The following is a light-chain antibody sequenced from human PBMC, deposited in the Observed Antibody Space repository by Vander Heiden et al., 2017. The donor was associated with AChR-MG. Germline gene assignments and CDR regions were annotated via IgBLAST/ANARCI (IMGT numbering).Light chain of an antibody. CDR2: LNHDGSH. V-gene: IGLV4-69*01. CDR3: QTWDTGIRV. J-gene: IGLJ3*02. Sequence: LVLTQAPPASGSLGGSVKLTCTLSSGHSSYAIAWHQQQPEKGPRYLMKLNHDGSHTKGDGIPDRFSGSRSGAERYLTISSLQSEDEADYYCQTWDTGIRVFGGGTKLTVL. CDR1: SGHSSYA.